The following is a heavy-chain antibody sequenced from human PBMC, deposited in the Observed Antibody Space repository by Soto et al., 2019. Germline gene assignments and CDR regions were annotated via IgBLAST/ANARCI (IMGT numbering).Heavy chain of an antibody. CDR3: ARALGYCSGGSCYSGHAFDI. Sequence: GGSLRLSCAASGFTFSSYSMNWVRQAPGKGLEWVSSISSSSSYIYYADSVKGRFTISRDNAKNSLYLQMNSLRAEDTAVYYCARALGYCSGGSCYSGHAFDIWGQGTMVTV. CDR2: ISSSSSYI. D-gene: IGHD2-15*01. V-gene: IGHV3-21*01. J-gene: IGHJ3*02. CDR1: GFTFSSYS.